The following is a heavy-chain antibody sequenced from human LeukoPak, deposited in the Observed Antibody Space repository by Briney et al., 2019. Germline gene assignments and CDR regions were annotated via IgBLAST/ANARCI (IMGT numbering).Heavy chain of an antibody. V-gene: IGHV4-4*02. D-gene: IGHD2-21*02. Sequence: SGTLSLTCTVSRGSVSSPKWWTWVRQPPGKGLEWIGEVYHEGSSNHNTSLISRLTISLDKSRNQFSLKMSSVTAADTAVYYCASRSATALEGFDIWGQGTMVTVSS. J-gene: IGHJ3*02. CDR1: RGSVSSPKW. CDR2: VYHEGSS. CDR3: ASRSATALEGFDI.